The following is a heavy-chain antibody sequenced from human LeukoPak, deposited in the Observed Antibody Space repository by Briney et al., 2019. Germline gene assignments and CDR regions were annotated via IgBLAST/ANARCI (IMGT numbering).Heavy chain of an antibody. V-gene: IGHV3-74*03. D-gene: IGHD3-22*01. J-gene: IGHJ3*02. CDR3: AREYYDGAAFDI. Sequence: GGSLRLSCAASGFTFSSYWMHWVRQAPGKGPVWVSRINSDGSTTMYADSVKSRINISRDNAKNTLYLQMNSLRGEDTALYYCAREYYDGAAFDIWGQGTMVTVSS. CDR2: INSDGSTT. CDR1: GFTFSSYW.